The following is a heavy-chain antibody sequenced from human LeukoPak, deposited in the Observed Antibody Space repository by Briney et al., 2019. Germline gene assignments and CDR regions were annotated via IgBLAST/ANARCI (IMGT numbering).Heavy chain of an antibody. J-gene: IGHJ3*02. CDR2: IIGSGGST. D-gene: IGHD3-16*01. V-gene: IGHV3-23*01. CDR3: TRRPVGEAFDI. CDR1: GFAFSTYA. Sequence: GGSLRLSCAASGFAFSTYAMSWVRQAPGKGLEWVSGIIGSGGSTYYADSVKGRFTISRDNSKNTLYLQMNSLRAEDTAVYYCTRRPVGEAFDIWGQGTMVTVSS.